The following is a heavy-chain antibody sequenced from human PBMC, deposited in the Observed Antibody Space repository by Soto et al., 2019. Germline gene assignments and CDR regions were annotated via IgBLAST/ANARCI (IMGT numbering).Heavy chain of an antibody. CDR1: GYTLTELS. J-gene: IGHJ4*02. V-gene: IGHV1-24*01. D-gene: IGHD3-22*01. CDR3: ATLYYYDSSGYYYFDD. CDR2: FDTEDGET. Sequence: QVQLVQSGAEVKKPGASVKGSCKVSGYTLTELSMHWVRQAPGKGLEWMGGFDTEDGETIYAQKFQGRVTMTEDTSTDTGYMELSSLRSEDTAVYYCATLYYYDSSGYYYFDDWGQGTLVTVSS.